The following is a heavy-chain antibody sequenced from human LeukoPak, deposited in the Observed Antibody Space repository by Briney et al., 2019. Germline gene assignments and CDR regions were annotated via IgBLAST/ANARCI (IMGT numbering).Heavy chain of an antibody. V-gene: IGHV1-46*01. CDR3: AKEGNY. CDR2: INPTGGST. CDR1: GYSFTTYY. J-gene: IGHJ4*02. Sequence: ASVKVSCKASGYSFTTYYMHWVRQAPGQGLEWMGIINPTGGSTNYAQKVEGRVTMTRDTSTSTVYMELSSLRSEDTAMYYCAKEGNYWGQGTLVTVSS.